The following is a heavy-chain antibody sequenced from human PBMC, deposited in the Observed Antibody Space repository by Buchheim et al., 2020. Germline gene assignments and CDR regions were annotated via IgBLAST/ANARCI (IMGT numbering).Heavy chain of an antibody. D-gene: IGHD5-24*01. CDR3: ARANFLDY. CDR1: GFSFSSYD. CDR2: ISSSSSYT. V-gene: IGHV3-21*01. J-gene: IGHJ4*02. Sequence: EEQLVQSGGGLVQPGGSLRLSCVASGFSFSSYDMNWVRQAPGKGLEWVSSISSSSSYTYDAESVKGRFTISRDNAKNSLYLQMNSLRAEDTAVYYCARANFLDYWGQGTL.